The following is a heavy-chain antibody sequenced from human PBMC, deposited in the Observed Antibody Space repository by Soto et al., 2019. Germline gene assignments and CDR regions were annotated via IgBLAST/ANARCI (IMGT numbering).Heavy chain of an antibody. J-gene: IGHJ3*02. CDR1: GFTFSSYG. Sequence: QVQLVGSGGGVVQPGRSLRLSCAASGFTFSSYGMHWVRQAPGKGLEWVAVISYDGRNKYYADSVKGRFTLSRDNSKNTLNLPMNSLRTEGTAVYYCAKDLGHGGRGAFDIWGQGTMVTVSS. D-gene: IGHD7-27*01. CDR3: AKDLGHGGRGAFDI. CDR2: ISYDGRNK. V-gene: IGHV3-30*18.